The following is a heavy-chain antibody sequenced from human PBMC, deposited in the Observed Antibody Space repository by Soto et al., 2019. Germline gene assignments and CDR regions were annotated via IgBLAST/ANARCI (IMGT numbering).Heavy chain of an antibody. Sequence: ASVKVSCKASGYTFTGYYMHWVRQAPGQGLEWMGWINPNSGGTNYAQKFQGWVTMTRDTSISTAYMELSRLRSDDTAVYYCARDHYDFWSGSHVPYFDYWSQGTLVTVSS. D-gene: IGHD3-3*01. CDR1: GYTFTGYY. J-gene: IGHJ4*02. CDR3: ARDHYDFWSGSHVPYFDY. V-gene: IGHV1-2*04. CDR2: INPNSGGT.